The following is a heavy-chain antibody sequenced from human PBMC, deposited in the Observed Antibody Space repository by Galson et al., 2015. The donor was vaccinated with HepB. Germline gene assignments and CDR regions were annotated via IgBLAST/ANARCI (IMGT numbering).Heavy chain of an antibody. V-gene: IGHV3-30*03. D-gene: IGHD3-10*01. CDR2: ISYDGSNK. CDR1: GFTFSSYG. J-gene: IGHJ5*02. Sequence: SLRLSCAASGFTFSSYGMHWVRQAPGKGLEWVAVISYDGSNKYYADSVKGRFTISRDNSKNTLYLQMNSLRAEDTAVYYCAGITQIPWGQGTLVTVSS. CDR3: AGITQIP.